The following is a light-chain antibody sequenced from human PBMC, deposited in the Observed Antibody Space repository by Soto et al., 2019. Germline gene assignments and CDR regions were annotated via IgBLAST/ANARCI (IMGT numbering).Light chain of an antibody. Sequence: QSDLTQPRSVSGSPGQSVTISCTGNSSDVGGYNYVSWYQQHPGKAPKLMIYDVSKRPSGVPDRFSGSKSGNTASLTISGLQAEDEADYYCCSYAGSYTYVFGTGTNGTFL. CDR3: CSYAGSYTYV. CDR1: SSDVGGYNY. CDR2: DVS. J-gene: IGLJ1*01. V-gene: IGLV2-11*01.